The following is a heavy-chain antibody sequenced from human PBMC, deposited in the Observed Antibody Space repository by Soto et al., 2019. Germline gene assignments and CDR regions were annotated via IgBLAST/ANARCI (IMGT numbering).Heavy chain of an antibody. Sequence: GGSLRLSCAASGFAFSSYAMSWVRQAPGKGLEWVSAISGGSGTTYYADSVKGRFTISRDNSKNTLYLQMNSLRADDTAVYYCAGDPDSSGYYYFDYWGQGTLVTVSS. V-gene: IGHV3-23*01. CDR2: ISGGSGTT. J-gene: IGHJ4*02. D-gene: IGHD3-22*01. CDR3: AGDPDSSGYYYFDY. CDR1: GFAFSSYA.